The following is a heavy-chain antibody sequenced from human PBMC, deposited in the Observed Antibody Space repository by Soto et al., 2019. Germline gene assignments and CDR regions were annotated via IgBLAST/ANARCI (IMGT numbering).Heavy chain of an antibody. CDR1: GGSFSGYY. CDR2: INHSGST. J-gene: IGHJ4*02. D-gene: IGHD3-10*01. CDR3: ARALRYAYYYGSGSYRYFDY. Sequence: SETLSLTCAVYGGSFSGYYWSWIRQPPGKGLEWIGEINHSGSTNYNPSLKSRVTLSVDTSKNQFSLKLSSVTAADTAVYYCARALRYAYYYGSGSYRYFDYWGQGTLVTSPQ. V-gene: IGHV4-34*01.